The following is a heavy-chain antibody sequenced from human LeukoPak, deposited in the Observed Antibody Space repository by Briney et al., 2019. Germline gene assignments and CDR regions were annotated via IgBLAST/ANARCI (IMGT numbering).Heavy chain of an antibody. J-gene: IGHJ4*02. Sequence: QAGGSLRLSCAASGFTFSGYWMHWVRQAPGKGLAWVSVIRSDGSITTYADSVKGRFTISRDTAKNTLYPQMNSLRAEDTAVYYCARDGRSGNFDKWGQGTLVSVSS. D-gene: IGHD1-26*01. CDR3: ARDGRSGNFDK. CDR2: IRSDGSIT. V-gene: IGHV3-74*01. CDR1: GFTFSGYW.